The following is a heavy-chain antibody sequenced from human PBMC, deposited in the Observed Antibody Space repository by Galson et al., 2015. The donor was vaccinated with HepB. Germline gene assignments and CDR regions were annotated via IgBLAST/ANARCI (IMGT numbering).Heavy chain of an antibody. D-gene: IGHD5-18*01. CDR2: IWFDGSNK. Sequence: SLRLSCAAPRYTFSRYHMHWVRQAPGKGTQCVAVIWFDGSNKYYIDSVKRRFIISRDNSKNTLYLQINSLRAEDTAVYYCARSMSGYSLDCWGRGTLVTVSS. J-gene: IGHJ4*02. CDR1: RYTFSRYH. V-gene: IGHV3-33*01. CDR3: ARSMSGYSLDC.